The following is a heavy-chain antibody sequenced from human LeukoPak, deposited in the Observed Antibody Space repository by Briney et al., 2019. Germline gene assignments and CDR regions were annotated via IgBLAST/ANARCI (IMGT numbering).Heavy chain of an antibody. D-gene: IGHD3-22*01. CDR2: ISAYNGNT. CDR3: ARGGRDYYDSSGYYPFDY. V-gene: IGHV1-18*01. Sequence: ASVKVSCKASGYTFTSYRISWVRQAPGQGLEWMGWISAYNGNTNYAQKLQGRVTMTTDTSTSTAYMELRSLRSDDTAVYYCARGGRDYYDSSGYYPFDYWGQGTLVTVSS. J-gene: IGHJ4*02. CDR1: GYTFTSYR.